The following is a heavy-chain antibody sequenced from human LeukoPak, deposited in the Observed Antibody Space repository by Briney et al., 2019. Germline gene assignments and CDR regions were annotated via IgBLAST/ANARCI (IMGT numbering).Heavy chain of an antibody. J-gene: IGHJ6*02. D-gene: IGHD3-10*01. V-gene: IGHV1-2*02. Sequence: ASVKVSCKASGYTFTGYYMHWVRQAPGQGLEWMGWINPNSGGTNYAQKFQGRVTMTRDTSISTAYMELSRLRSDDTAVYYCARGNYGSGRRHGMDVWGQGTTVTVSS. CDR3: ARGNYGSGRRHGMDV. CDR1: GYTFTGYY. CDR2: INPNSGGT.